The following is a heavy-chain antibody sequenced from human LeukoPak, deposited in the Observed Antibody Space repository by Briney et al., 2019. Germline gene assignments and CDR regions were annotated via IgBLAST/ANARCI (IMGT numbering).Heavy chain of an antibody. CDR3: ARDPATIFGVVITVSWFDP. CDR1: GYTFTSYG. Sequence: AASVKVSCKASGYTFTSYGISWVRQAPGQGLEWMGCISAYNGNTNYAQKLQGRVTMTTDTSTSTAYMELRSLRSDDTAVYYCARDPATIFGVVITVSWFDPWGQGTLVTVSS. CDR2: ISAYNGNT. J-gene: IGHJ5*02. D-gene: IGHD3-3*01. V-gene: IGHV1-18*01.